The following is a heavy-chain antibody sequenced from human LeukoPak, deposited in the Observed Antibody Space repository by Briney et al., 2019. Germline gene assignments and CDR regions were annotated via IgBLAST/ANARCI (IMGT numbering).Heavy chain of an antibody. J-gene: IGHJ4*02. CDR2: IYSGGST. Sequence: GGSLRLSCAASGFTVSSNYMSWVRQAPGKGLGWVSVIYSGGSTYYADSVKGRFTISRDNSKNTLYLQMNSLRAEDTAVYYCAREAGRYYYDSSGSYYFDYWGQGTLVTVSS. CDR3: AREAGRYYYDSSGSYYFDY. D-gene: IGHD3-22*01. CDR1: GFTVSSNY. V-gene: IGHV3-53*01.